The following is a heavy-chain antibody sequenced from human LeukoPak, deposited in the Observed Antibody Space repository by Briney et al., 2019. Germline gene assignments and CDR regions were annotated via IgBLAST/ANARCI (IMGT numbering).Heavy chain of an antibody. CDR1: GGSFGGYY. CDR3: ARAVPAAIAIAGYFQH. J-gene: IGHJ1*01. CDR2: INHSGST. V-gene: IGHV4-34*01. D-gene: IGHD2-2*02. Sequence: SSETLSLTCAVYGGSFGGYYRSWIRQPPGKGLEWIGEINHSGSTNYNPSLKSRVTISVDTSKNQFSLKLSSVTAADTAVYYCARAVPAAIAIAGYFQHWGQGTLVTVSS.